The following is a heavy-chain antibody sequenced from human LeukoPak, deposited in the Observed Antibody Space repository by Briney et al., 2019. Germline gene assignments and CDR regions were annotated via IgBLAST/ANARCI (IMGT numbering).Heavy chain of an antibody. CDR3: AKAVAVANFDY. J-gene: IGHJ4*02. V-gene: IGHV3-7*03. CDR2: IKQDGSER. CDR1: GFTFSSYW. Sequence: GGSLRLSCAASGFTFSSYWMSWVRQAPGKGLEWVANIKQDGSERNYVDSVKGRFTISRDNTKNSLYLQMNSLRAEDTAVYYCAKAVAVANFDYWGQGTLVTVSS. D-gene: IGHD6-19*01.